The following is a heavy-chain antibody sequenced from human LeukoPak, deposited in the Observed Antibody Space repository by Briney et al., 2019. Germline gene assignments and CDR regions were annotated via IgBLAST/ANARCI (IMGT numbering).Heavy chain of an antibody. CDR1: GFTFSSYG. CDR2: IRYDGSNK. CDR3: AKDHRVDDI. Sequence: PGRSLRLSCAAAGFTFSSYGMHWVRQAPGKGLEGVAFIRYDGSNKYYADSVKGRFTISRDNSKNTLYLQMNSLGAEETDLYYCAKDHRVDDIWGQGTIVTVSS. J-gene: IGHJ3*02. D-gene: IGHD1-14*01. V-gene: IGHV3-30*02.